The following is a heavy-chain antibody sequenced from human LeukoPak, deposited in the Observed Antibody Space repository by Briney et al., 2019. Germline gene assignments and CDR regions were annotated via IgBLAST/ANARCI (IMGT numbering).Heavy chain of an antibody. Sequence: PGGSRRLSCAPSEFTSSSYGMHWARKAQGKGREGGAVISYDGSNKYYADSVKGRFTISRDNSKNTLYLQMNSLRAEDTAVYYCAKDLAVVVVAADAFDYWGQGTPVTVSS. J-gene: IGHJ4*02. CDR2: ISYDGSNK. V-gene: IGHV3-30*18. CDR1: EFTSSSYG. D-gene: IGHD2-15*01. CDR3: AKDLAVVVVAADAFDY.